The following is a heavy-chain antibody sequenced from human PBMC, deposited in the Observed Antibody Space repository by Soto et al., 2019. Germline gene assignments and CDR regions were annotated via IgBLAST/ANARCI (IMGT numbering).Heavy chain of an antibody. J-gene: IGHJ4*02. Sequence: SETLSLTCTVSGGSISSSSYYWGWIRQPPGKGLEWIGSIYYSGSTYYNPSLKSRVTISVDTSKNQFSLKLSSVTAADTAVYYCAVTISPVFYGYDLFDYWGQGTLVTVSS. CDR2: IYYSGST. D-gene: IGHD5-12*01. CDR3: AVTISPVFYGYDLFDY. CDR1: GGSISSSSYY. V-gene: IGHV4-39*01.